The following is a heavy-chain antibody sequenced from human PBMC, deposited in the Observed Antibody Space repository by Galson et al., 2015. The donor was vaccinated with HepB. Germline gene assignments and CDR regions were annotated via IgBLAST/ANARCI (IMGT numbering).Heavy chain of an antibody. D-gene: IGHD2-21*02. CDR2: IYYSGST. J-gene: IGHJ4*02. Sequence: SETLSLTCTVSGGSISSYYWSWIRQPPGKGLEWIGYIYYSGSTNYNPSLKSRVTISVDTSKNQFSLKLSSVTAADTAVYYCARGRRGGDWIFDYWGQGTLVTVSS. V-gene: IGHV4-59*01. CDR3: ARGRRGGDWIFDY. CDR1: GGSISSYY.